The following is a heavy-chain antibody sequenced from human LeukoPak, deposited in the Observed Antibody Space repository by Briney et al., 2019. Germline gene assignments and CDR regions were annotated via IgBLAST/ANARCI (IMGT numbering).Heavy chain of an antibody. CDR1: GCTFSSYA. Sequence: GASVKVSCKASGCTFSSYAISWVRQAPGQGLEGMGGIIPIFGTANYAQKFQGRVTITADKSTSTAYMELSSLRSEDTAVYYCARDAYGDYLNWFDPWGQGTLVTVSS. D-gene: IGHD4-17*01. CDR2: IIPIFGTA. CDR3: ARDAYGDYLNWFDP. J-gene: IGHJ5*02. V-gene: IGHV1-69*06.